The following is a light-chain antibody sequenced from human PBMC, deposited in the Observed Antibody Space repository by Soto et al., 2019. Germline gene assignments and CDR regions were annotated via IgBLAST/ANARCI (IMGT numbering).Light chain of an antibody. V-gene: IGKV4-1*01. CDR1: QSVLYSSNNKNC. CDR3: QQYHSIPWT. Sequence: DIVMTQSPDSLAVSLGERATINCKSSQSVLYSSNNKNCLAWYQQKPGQPPKLLIYGASTRESGVPDRFSGSGSGTDFTLTISSLQAEDVAVYYCQQYHSIPWTFGQGTKVEIK. CDR2: GAS. J-gene: IGKJ1*01.